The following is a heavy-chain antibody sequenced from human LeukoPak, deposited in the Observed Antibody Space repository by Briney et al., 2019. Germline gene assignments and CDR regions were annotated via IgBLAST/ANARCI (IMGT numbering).Heavy chain of an antibody. Sequence: PSQTLSLTCTVSGGSISSGDYYWSWIRQPPGKGLEWIGYIYYTGATYYNPSLKSRVTISLDTSKNQFSLKLSSVTAADAAVYYCARAGYSYGTGYYFDYWGQGALVTVSS. CDR3: ARAGYSYGTGYYFDY. D-gene: IGHD5-18*01. V-gene: IGHV4-30-4*01. CDR2: IYYTGAT. CDR1: GGSISSGDYY. J-gene: IGHJ4*02.